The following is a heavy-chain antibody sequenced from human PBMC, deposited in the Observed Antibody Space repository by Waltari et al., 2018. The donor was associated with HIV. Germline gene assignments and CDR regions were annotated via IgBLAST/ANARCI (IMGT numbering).Heavy chain of an antibody. D-gene: IGHD5-18*01. CDR1: GFTVRSNY. J-gene: IGHJ6*02. CDR2: IYTGGST. V-gene: IGHV3-66*01. CDR3: ASPDTTMVHGHYYFYHMDV. Sequence: EVQLVESGGGLVQPGGSLRPSCAASGFTVRSNYISWVCQAPGKGLEWVSLIYTGGSTYYADSVKGRFTISRDNSKNTLYLQMNSLRAEDTAVYYCASPDTTMVHGHYYFYHMDVWGQGTTVTVSS.